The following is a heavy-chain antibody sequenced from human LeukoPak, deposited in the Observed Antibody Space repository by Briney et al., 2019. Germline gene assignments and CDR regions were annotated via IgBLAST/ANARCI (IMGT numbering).Heavy chain of an antibody. CDR3: ARAVSGRLDY. Sequence: PSETLSLTCTVSGGSISSGGYYWSWIRQHPGKGLEWIGYIYYSGSTNYNPSLKSRVTISVDTSKNQFSLKLSSVTAADTAIYYCARAVSGRLDYWGQGTLITVSS. CDR1: GGSISSGGYY. CDR2: IYYSGST. J-gene: IGHJ4*02. V-gene: IGHV4-31*03. D-gene: IGHD6-19*01.